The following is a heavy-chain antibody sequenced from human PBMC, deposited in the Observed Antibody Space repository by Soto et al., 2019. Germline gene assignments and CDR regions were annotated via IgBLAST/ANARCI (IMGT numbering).Heavy chain of an antibody. CDR3: ARDRADTAMALGMDV. V-gene: IGHV3-33*01. CDR1: GFTFSSYG. CDR2: IWYDGSNK. J-gene: IGHJ6*02. Sequence: QVQLVESGGGVVQPGRSLRLSCAASGFTFSSYGMHWVRQAPGKGLEWVAVIWYDGSNKYYADSVKGRFTISRDNSKNTLYLQMNSLRAEDTAVYYCARDRADTAMALGMDVWGQGTTVTVSS. D-gene: IGHD5-18*01.